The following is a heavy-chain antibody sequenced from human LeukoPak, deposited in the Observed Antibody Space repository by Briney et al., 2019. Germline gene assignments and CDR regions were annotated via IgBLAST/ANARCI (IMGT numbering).Heavy chain of an antibody. V-gene: IGHV1-69*13. Sequence: SVKVSCKASGYTFTDYYMHWVRQAPGRGLEWMGGIIPIFGTANYAQKFQGRVTITADESTSTAYMELSSLRSEDTAVYYCARVRGVRGVWFDPWGQGTLVTVSS. J-gene: IGHJ5*02. CDR1: GYTFTDYY. D-gene: IGHD3-10*01. CDR2: IIPIFGTA. CDR3: ARVRGVRGVWFDP.